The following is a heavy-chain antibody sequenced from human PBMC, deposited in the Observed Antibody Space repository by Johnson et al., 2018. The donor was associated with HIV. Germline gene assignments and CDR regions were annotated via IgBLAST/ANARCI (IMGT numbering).Heavy chain of an antibody. Sequence: MQLVESGGGLAQSGGSLRLSCAASGITVSSNYMSWVRQAPGKGLEWVSVIFTVGDVYYADSVKGLFTISRDNSKNTLYLQMNSLRAEDTAVYYWAREGAAAGPTDAFDIWGQGTMVTVSS. J-gene: IGHJ3*02. CDR2: IFTVGDV. V-gene: IGHV3-66*02. CDR3: AREGAAAGPTDAFDI. CDR1: GITVSSNY. D-gene: IGHD6-13*01.